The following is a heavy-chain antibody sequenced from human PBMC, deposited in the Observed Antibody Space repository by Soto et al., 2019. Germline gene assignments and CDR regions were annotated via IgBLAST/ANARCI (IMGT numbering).Heavy chain of an antibody. CDR1: GYTFTSYA. CDR2: INAGNGNT. CDR3: ASSPQSTGIRYDY. J-gene: IGHJ4*02. D-gene: IGHD1-20*01. Sequence: ASVKVSCQASGYTFTSYAMHWVRQAPGQRLEWMGWINAGNGNTKYSQKFQGRVTITRDTSASTAYMELSSLRSEDTAVYYCASSPQSTGIRYDYWGQGTLVTVSS. V-gene: IGHV1-3*01.